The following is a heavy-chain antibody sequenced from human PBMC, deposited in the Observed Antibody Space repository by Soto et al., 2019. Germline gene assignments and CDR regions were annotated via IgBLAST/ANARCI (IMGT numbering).Heavy chain of an antibody. V-gene: IGHV3-23*01. J-gene: IGHJ6*02. CDR3: ALDFWSGYYSPGYYYYGMDV. CDR1: GFTFGSYA. D-gene: IGHD3-3*01. CDR2: ISGSGGST. Sequence: GGSLRLSCAASGFTFGSYAMSWVRQAPGKGLEWVSAISGSGGSTYYADSVKGRFTISRDNSKNTLYLQMNSLRAEDTAVYYCALDFWSGYYSPGYYYYGMDVWGQGTTVTVSS.